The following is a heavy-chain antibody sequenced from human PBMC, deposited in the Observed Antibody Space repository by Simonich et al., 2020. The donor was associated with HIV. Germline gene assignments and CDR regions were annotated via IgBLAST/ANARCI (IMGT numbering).Heavy chain of an antibody. CDR3: AHLYDSSGYYYVFFQH. Sequence: ITLRESGPPLVKPTQTLTLTCPFSGFSLSTSGVGVGWIRQPPGKALEWLALIQWNDYKSNSPSLKSRLTITKDTSKNQVVLTMTNMDPVDTATYYCAHLYDSSGYYYVFFQHWGQGTLVTVSS. D-gene: IGHD3-22*01. CDR2: IQWNDYK. CDR1: GFSLSTSGVG. V-gene: IGHV2-5*01. J-gene: IGHJ1*01.